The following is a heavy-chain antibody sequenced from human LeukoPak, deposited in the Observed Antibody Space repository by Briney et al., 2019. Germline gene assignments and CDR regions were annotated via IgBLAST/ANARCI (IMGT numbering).Heavy chain of an antibody. CDR1: GGSISSGGYY. CDR3: ARVEMATISWRWGSNWFDP. Sequence: SETLSLTCTVSGGSISSGGYYWSWIRQHPGKGLEWIGYIYYSGSTYYNPSLKSRVTISVDTSKNQFSLKLSSVTAADTAVYYCARVEMATISWRWGSNWFDPWGQGTLVTVSS. J-gene: IGHJ5*02. D-gene: IGHD5-24*01. CDR2: IYYSGST. V-gene: IGHV4-31*03.